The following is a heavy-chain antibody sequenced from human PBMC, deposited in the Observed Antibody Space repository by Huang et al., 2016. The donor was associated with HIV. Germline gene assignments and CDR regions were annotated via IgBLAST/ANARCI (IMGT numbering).Heavy chain of an antibody. Sequence: QAQLMQSGPEVKKPGASVKVSCKTSGYSFTDYGITWVRQAPGQGPEWVGWISAFNGATERAQRLQGRFTLTTDTSTSRAYIELRSLRFDDTAVYFCARDPKYHRIGYYRQRRGIDVWGQGTMVSVSS. CDR2: ISAFNGAT. J-gene: IGHJ3*01. V-gene: IGHV1-18*01. D-gene: IGHD3-22*01. CDR3: ARDPKYHRIGYYRQRRGIDV. CDR1: GYSFTDYG.